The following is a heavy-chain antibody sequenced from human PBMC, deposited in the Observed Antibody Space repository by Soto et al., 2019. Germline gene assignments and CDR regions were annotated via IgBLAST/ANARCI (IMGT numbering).Heavy chain of an antibody. CDR1: GYSFTNYW. CDR3: TRELDYGGNAEALDI. V-gene: IGHV5-51*03. CDR2: IYPGDSMT. J-gene: IGHJ3*02. Sequence: EVQLVQSGAEVQKPGESLKISCQGSGYSFTNYWIAWVRQMPGKGLEWMGIIYPGDSMTTYSPSFRGQGTISADRSITPAYLQWSSLKASDTAMYYCTRELDYGGNAEALDIWGKGTLVTVSS. D-gene: IGHD4-17*01.